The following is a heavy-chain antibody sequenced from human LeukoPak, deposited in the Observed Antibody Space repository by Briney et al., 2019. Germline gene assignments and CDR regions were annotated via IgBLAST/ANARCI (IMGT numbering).Heavy chain of an antibody. CDR3: ARSADRVVRGAPPYYYYYVDV. CDR2: GYYSGGT. V-gene: IGHV4-59*01. J-gene: IGHJ6*03. CDR1: GGSISTYY. Sequence: SETLSLTCTVSGGSISTYYWSWIRQPPGKGLEWFGCGYYSGGTNYYPSLKSRVTISVDTSKNKFSLKLSSVTAADTAVYYCARSADRVVRGAPPYYYYYVDVWGKGTTVTVSS. D-gene: IGHD3-10*01.